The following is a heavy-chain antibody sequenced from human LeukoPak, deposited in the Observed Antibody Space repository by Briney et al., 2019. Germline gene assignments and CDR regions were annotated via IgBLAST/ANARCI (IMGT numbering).Heavy chain of an antibody. CDR2: ISGSTSAV. D-gene: IGHD4/OR15-4a*01. Sequence: GGSLRLSCAASGFTFTRYGMVWVRQAPGKGLEWVSYISGSTSAVYYADSVRGRFTISRDNAKNSLYLQMNSLRDDDTAVYYCARRERQSANYYYFDYWGQGTLVIVSS. CDR1: GFTFTRYG. J-gene: IGHJ4*02. V-gene: IGHV3-48*02. CDR3: ARRERQSANYYYFDY.